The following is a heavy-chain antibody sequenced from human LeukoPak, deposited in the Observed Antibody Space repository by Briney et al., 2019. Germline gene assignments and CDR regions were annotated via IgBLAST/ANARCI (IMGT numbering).Heavy chain of an antibody. CDR1: GFTFDDYA. D-gene: IGHD2-15*01. Sequence: GGSLRLSCAASGFTFDDYAMHWVRQAPGKGLEWVSGISWNSGSIGYADSVKGRFTISRDNAKNSLYLQMNSLRAEDMALYYCAKAYSFAPDAFDIWGQGTMVTVSS. J-gene: IGHJ3*02. CDR2: ISWNSGSI. V-gene: IGHV3-9*03. CDR3: AKAYSFAPDAFDI.